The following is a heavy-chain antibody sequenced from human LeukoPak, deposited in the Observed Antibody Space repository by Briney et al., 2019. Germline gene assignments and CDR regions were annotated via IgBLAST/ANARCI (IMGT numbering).Heavy chain of an antibody. V-gene: IGHV3-30*04. D-gene: IGHD3-22*01. CDR1: GFTFSSYA. CDR3: ARDMNDYYDSSGYSIGYGGYYYGMDV. CDR2: IPYDGSNN. Sequence: GGSLRLSCAASGFTFSSYAMHWVRQAPGKGLEWVAVIPYDGSNNYYTDSVKGRFTIPRDNSKSTLYLQMNSLRAEDTAVYYCARDMNDYYDSSGYSIGYGGYYYGMDVWGQGTTVTVSS. J-gene: IGHJ6*02.